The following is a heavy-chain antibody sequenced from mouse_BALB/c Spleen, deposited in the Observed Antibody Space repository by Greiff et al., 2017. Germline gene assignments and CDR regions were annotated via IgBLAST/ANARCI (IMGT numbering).Heavy chain of an antibody. CDR3: ASDYGHPFDY. J-gene: IGHJ2*01. CDR2: ISYDGSN. CDR1: GYSITSGYY. D-gene: IGHD1-2*01. Sequence: ESGPGLVKPSQSLSLTCSVTGYSITSGYYWNWIRQFPGNKLEWMGYISYDGSNNYNPSLKNRISITRDTSKNQFFLKLNSVTTEDTATYYCASDYGHPFDYWGQGTTLTVSS. V-gene: IGHV3-6*02.